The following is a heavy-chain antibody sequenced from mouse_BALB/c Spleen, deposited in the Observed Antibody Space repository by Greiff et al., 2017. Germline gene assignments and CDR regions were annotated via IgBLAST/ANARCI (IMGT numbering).Heavy chain of an antibody. CDR2: ISSGGST. CDR1: GFTFSSYA. CDR3: ARYGNYVPMDY. D-gene: IGHD2-1*01. J-gene: IGHJ4*01. Sequence: EVKLMESGGGLVKPGGSLKLSCAASGFTFSSYAMSWVRQTPEKRLEWVASISSGGSTYYPDSVKGRFTISRDNARNILYLQMSSLRSEDTAMYYCARYGNYVPMDYWGQGTSVTVSS. V-gene: IGHV5-6-5*01.